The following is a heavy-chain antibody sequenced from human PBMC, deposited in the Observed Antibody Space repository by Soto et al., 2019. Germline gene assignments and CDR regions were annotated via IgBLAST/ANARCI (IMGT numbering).Heavy chain of an antibody. J-gene: IGHJ4*02. CDR1: GGSISSSNW. Sequence: QVQLQESGPGLVKPSGTLSLTCAVSGGSISSSNWWSWVRQPPGKGLEWIGEIYHSGSTNYNPSLKRRVTISVDKSKNPFSLKLSSVTAADTAVYYCASLYVWGSYRQSPDFDYWGQGTLVTVSS. V-gene: IGHV4-4*02. D-gene: IGHD3-16*02. CDR2: IYHSGST. CDR3: ASLYVWGSYRQSPDFDY.